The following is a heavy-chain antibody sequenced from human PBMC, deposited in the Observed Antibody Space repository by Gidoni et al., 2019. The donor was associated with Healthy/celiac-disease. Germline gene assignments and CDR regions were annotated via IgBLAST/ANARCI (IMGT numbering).Heavy chain of an antibody. D-gene: IGHD3-10*01. CDR2: INHSGST. V-gene: IGHV4-34*01. CDR1: GGSFSGYY. Sequence: QVQLQQWGAGLLKPSETLSLTCAVYGGSFSGYYWSWIRQPPGKGLEWIGEINHSGSTNYNPSLKSRVTISVDTSKNQFSLKLSSVTAADTAVYYCAIGSGSYYYYMDVWGKGTTVTVSS. CDR3: AIGSGSYYYYMDV. J-gene: IGHJ6*03.